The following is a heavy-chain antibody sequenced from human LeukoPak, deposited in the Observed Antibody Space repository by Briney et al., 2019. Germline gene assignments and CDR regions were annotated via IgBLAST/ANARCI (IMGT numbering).Heavy chain of an antibody. V-gene: IGHV1-3*01. CDR3: ARSSGSHYFDH. Sequence: ASVKVSCKASGYTFTNYAIHWVRQAPGQRLEWMGWVNGGNVKANYLQKFEGRVTITRDTSASTGYMELSSLRSEDTAVYFCARSSGSHYFDHWGQGTLVTVSS. CDR1: GYTFTNYA. J-gene: IGHJ4*02. CDR2: VNGGNVKA. D-gene: IGHD3-10*01.